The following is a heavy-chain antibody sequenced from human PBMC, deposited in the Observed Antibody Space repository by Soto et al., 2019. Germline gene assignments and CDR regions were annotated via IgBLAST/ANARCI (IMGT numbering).Heavy chain of an antibody. J-gene: IGHJ4*02. CDR2: IYYSGST. CDR1: GGSLSSYY. V-gene: IGHV4-59*01. Sequence: PSETLSLTCVVSGGSLSSYYWSWIRQPPGKGLEWIGYIYYSGSTNYNPSLKSRVTISVDTSKNQFSLKLSSVTAADTAVYYCARYLTSGDYVFDEWGQGTLVTFSS. CDR3: ARYLTSGDYVFDE. D-gene: IGHD4-17*01.